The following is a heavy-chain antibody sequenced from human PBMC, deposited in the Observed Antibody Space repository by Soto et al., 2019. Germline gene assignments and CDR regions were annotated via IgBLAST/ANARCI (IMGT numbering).Heavy chain of an antibody. D-gene: IGHD3-22*01. CDR3: ARFYYDSSGYLPSPYYYYYGMDV. V-gene: IGHV3-7*04. J-gene: IGHJ6*02. CDR2: IKQDGSEK. Sequence: GSLRLSCAASGFTVSSSYMSWVRLAPGKGLEWVANIKQDGSEKYYVDSVKGRFTISRDNAKNSLYLQMNSLRAEDTAVYYCARFYYDSSGYLPSPYYYYYGMDVWGQGTTVTVS. CDR1: GFTVSSSY.